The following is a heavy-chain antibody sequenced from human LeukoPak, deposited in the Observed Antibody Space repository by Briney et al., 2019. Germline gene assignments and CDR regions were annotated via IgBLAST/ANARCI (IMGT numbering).Heavy chain of an antibody. CDR1: GFTFSKYG. J-gene: IGHJ4*02. V-gene: IGHV3-74*01. D-gene: IGHD3-10*01. CDR2: INGDGSGT. Sequence: GGSLRLSCAASGFTFSKYGVHWVRQAPGKGLVWVSRINGDGSGTSYADSVKGRFTISIDNAKNTLYLQMNSLRAEDTAVYYCARAPRELTGPHWGQRTAVTVSS. CDR3: ARAPRELTGPH.